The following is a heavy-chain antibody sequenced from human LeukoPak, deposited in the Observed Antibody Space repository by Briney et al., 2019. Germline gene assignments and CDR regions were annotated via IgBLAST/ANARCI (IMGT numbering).Heavy chain of an antibody. CDR3: TRHPTTGYYYYMDV. CDR1: GFTFSSYE. V-gene: IGHV3-48*03. CDR2: ISSSGSTI. J-gene: IGHJ6*03. Sequence: GGSLRLSCAASGFTFSSYEMNWVRQAPGKGLEWVSYISSSGSTIYYADSVKGRFTISRDNAKNSLYLQMNSLKTEDTAVYYCTRHPTTGYYYYMDVWGKGTTVTVSS. D-gene: IGHD1-1*01.